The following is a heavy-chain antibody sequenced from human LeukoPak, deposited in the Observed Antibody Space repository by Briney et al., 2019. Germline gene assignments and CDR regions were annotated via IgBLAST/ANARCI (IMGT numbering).Heavy chain of an antibody. Sequence: PSETLSLTCTVSGVSISSSNSYWGWIRQPPGKGLEWIGSIYYTGNTYYNASLKSRVTISIDTSKNQISLRLTSVTATDTAMYYCARYIVGATTFDYWGQGTLVTVSS. CDR1: GVSISSSNSY. CDR3: ARYIVGATTFDY. V-gene: IGHV4-39*01. CDR2: IYYTGNT. J-gene: IGHJ4*02. D-gene: IGHD1-26*01.